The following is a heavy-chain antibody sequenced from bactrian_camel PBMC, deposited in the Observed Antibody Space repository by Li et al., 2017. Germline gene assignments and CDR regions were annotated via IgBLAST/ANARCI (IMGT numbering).Heavy chain of an antibody. D-gene: IGHD6*01. CDR1: GYRVGTAD. J-gene: IGHJ4*01. CDR2: LSYSGAT. V-gene: IGHV3S53*01. Sequence: HVQLVESGGGTVQAGGSLKLSCKVSGYRVGTADMGWFRQGSGKEREGVAALSYSGATSYAESAKGRFTISRDNVENTLYLEMNTLKPDDTAMYYCAADPSDRTVCSWRSSWNFQGQGTQVTVS.